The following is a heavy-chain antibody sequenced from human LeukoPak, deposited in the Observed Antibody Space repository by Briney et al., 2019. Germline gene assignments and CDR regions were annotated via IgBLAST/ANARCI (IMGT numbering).Heavy chain of an antibody. V-gene: IGHV4-4*07. CDR3: AREAVDYGSGSHDY. Sequence: SETLSLTCTVSGAPIGSFYWSWTRQPAGKGLEWIGRAHSSGSTNYIPSMKSRVSMSVDTSKNQLSLKLNTVTAADTAMYYCAREAVDYGSGSHDYWGQGILVTVSS. D-gene: IGHD3-10*01. CDR1: GAPIGSFY. J-gene: IGHJ4*02. CDR2: AHSSGST.